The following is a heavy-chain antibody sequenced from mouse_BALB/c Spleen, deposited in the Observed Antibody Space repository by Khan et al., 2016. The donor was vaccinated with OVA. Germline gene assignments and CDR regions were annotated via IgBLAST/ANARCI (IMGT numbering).Heavy chain of an antibody. J-gene: IGHJ2*01. CDR2: INPTSGYT. Sequence: QVQLQQSGAERAKPGASVKMSCKASGYTFTTYWMHWVKQRPGKGLEWIGYINPTSGYTDYNEKFKDRATLYADKSSSTAYMQLSSLTSEDSAVYYCTKDRIDNWGQGTTLTVSS. D-gene: IGHD2-14*01. CDR3: TKDRIDN. V-gene: IGHV1-7*01. CDR1: GYTFTTYW.